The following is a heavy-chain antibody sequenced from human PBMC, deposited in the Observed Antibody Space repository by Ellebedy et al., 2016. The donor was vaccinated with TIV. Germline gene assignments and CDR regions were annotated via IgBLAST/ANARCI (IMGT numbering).Heavy chain of an antibody. D-gene: IGHD3-3*01. CDR2: IYYSGST. Sequence: SETLSLXCTVSGGSISSYYWSWIRQPPGKGLEWIGYIYYSGSTNYNPSLKSRVTISVDTSKNQFSLKLSSVTAADTAVYYCARGWSIFGSDYYYGMDVWGQGTRSPSP. J-gene: IGHJ6*02. V-gene: IGHV4-59*01. CDR1: GGSISSYY. CDR3: ARGWSIFGSDYYYGMDV.